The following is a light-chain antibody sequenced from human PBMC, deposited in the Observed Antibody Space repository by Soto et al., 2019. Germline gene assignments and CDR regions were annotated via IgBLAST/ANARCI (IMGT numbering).Light chain of an antibody. Sequence: QSVLTQPASVSGSPGQSITISCTGTSSDVGGYNYVSWYQQHPGKAPKLMIYEVSNRPPGVSNRFSGSKSGNTASLTISWLQAEDEADYYCSSYTSSSTLYVFGTGTKGTVL. CDR2: EVS. V-gene: IGLV2-14*01. CDR1: SSDVGGYNY. CDR3: SSYTSSSTLYV. J-gene: IGLJ1*01.